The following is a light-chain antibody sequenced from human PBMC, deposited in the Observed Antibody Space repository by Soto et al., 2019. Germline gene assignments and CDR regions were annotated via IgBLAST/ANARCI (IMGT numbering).Light chain of an antibody. J-gene: IGKJ3*01. Sequence: ESVLTQAPGALSLYPGERATLSCRASQSVSSTYLAWYQQKPGQAPRLLIYGASSRATGIPDRFSGSGSGTDFTLTISRLEPEDFAVYYCQHFGSSPPVGFGPGTKVDIK. CDR1: QSVSSTY. CDR2: GAS. CDR3: QHFGSSPPVG. V-gene: IGKV3-20*01.